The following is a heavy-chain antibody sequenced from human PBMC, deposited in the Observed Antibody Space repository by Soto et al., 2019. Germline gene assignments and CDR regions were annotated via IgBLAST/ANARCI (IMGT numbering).Heavy chain of an antibody. CDR1: GYTFSNYG. V-gene: IGHV1-18*01. D-gene: IGHD3-22*01. CDR3: ARASDTSGYHY. J-gene: IGHJ4*02. CDR2: ISLYSDGT. Sequence: QVQLVQSGGEVKRPGASVKVSCKTSGYTFSNYGITWVRQAPGQPLEWLGWISLYSDGTNYAQKFQGRVSMTTDTSTTTAYMELRSLTSEDTAVYFCARASDTSGYHYWGQGTLVTVSS.